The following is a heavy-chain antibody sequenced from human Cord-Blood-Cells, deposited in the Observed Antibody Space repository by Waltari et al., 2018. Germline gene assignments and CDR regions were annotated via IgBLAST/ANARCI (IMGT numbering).Heavy chain of an antibody. V-gene: IGHV1-2*06. CDR2: INPNSGGT. CDR1: GYTFTGYY. CDR3: ARDFCSSTSCYDY. Sequence: QVQLVQSGAEVKKPGASVKVSCKASGYTFTGYYMHWVRQAPGQGIEWMGRINPNSGGTNHSQKLQGRVTMTRDTSISTAYMELSRLRSDDTAVYYCARDFCSSTSCYDYWGQGTLVTVSS. J-gene: IGHJ4*02. D-gene: IGHD2-2*01.